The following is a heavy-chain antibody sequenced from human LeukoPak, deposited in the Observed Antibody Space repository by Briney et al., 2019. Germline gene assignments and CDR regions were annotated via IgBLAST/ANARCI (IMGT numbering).Heavy chain of an antibody. D-gene: IGHD3-22*01. V-gene: IGHV4-38-2*01. CDR1: GYSISSGYY. CDR2: IYYSGST. Sequence: RPWETLSLTCAVSGYSISSGYYWGWIRQPPGKGLEWIGSIYYSGSTHYNPSLKSRVTISVDTSKTQFSLKLNSVTAADTAVYYCARNDSSGYFDYWGQGTLVTVSS. J-gene: IGHJ4*02. CDR3: ARNDSSGYFDY.